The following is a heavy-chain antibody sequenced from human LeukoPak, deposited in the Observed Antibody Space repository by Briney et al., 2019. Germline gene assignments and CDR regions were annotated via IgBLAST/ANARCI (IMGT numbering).Heavy chain of an antibody. CDR3: ARRLTQYDCFDP. Sequence: SQTLSLTCAISGDIVSSNSVTWNWIRQTPSRGLEWLGRTYYRSTWYNDYAVSVRGRITVNPDTSKNQFSLHLNSVTPEDTAVYYCARRLTQYDCFDPWGQGILVTVSS. D-gene: IGHD2-2*01. V-gene: IGHV6-1*01. CDR1: GDIVSSNSVT. CDR2: TYYRSTWYN. J-gene: IGHJ5*02.